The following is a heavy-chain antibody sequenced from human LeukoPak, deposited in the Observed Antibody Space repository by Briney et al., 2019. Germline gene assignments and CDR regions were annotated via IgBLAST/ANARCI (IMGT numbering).Heavy chain of an antibody. Sequence: SETLSLICTVSGGSISSYYWSWIRQPPGKGLEWIGYIYYSGSTNYNPSLKSRVTISVDTSKNQFSLKLSSVTAADTAVYYCARDGAYYYYGMDVWGQGTTVTVSS. D-gene: IGHD3-10*01. CDR2: IYYSGST. CDR3: ARDGAYYYYGMDV. CDR1: GGSISSYY. V-gene: IGHV4-59*01. J-gene: IGHJ6*02.